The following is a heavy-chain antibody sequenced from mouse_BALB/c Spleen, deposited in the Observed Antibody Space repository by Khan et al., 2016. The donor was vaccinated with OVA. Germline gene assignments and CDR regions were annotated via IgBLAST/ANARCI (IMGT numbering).Heavy chain of an antibody. J-gene: IGHJ3*01. CDR3: ARSTYRYAFAY. V-gene: IGHV3-8*02. Sequence: EVQLQESGPSLVQPSQTLSLTCSVTGDSISSGYWSWIRKFPGNKLEYMGYMISSGYTYYNPSLKSRISITRHTSKNQHSLQLNSVTTEDTATYYCARSTYRYAFAYWGQGTLVTVSA. CDR1: GDSISSGY. CDR2: MISSGYT. D-gene: IGHD2-14*01.